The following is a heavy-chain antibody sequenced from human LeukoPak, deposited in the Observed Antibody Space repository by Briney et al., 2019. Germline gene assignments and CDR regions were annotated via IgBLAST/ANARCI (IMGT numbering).Heavy chain of an antibody. Sequence: GESLKISCKGSGYTFTSNWIGWVRQMPGKGLEWMAIIYPSDSDTRYSPSFQGQVTISVDKSISTAYLLWRSLKASDTAMYYCARQSATHADYWGQGTPVTVSS. CDR2: IYPSDSDT. V-gene: IGHV5-51*01. CDR1: GYTFTSNW. CDR3: ARQSATHADY. J-gene: IGHJ4*02.